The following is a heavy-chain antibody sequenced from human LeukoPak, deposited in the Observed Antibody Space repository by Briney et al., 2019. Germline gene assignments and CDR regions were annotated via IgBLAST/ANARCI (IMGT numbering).Heavy chain of an antibody. CDR1: GGSISSYY. V-gene: IGHV4-4*07. Sequence: SETLSLTCTVSGGSISSYYWSWIRQPAGKGLEWIGRIYTSGSTNYNPSLKSRVTMSVDTSKNQFSLKLSSVTAADTAVYYCARGYCSSTSCYTGEFDYWGQGTLVTVSS. J-gene: IGHJ4*02. D-gene: IGHD2-2*02. CDR3: ARGYCSSTSCYTGEFDY. CDR2: IYTSGST.